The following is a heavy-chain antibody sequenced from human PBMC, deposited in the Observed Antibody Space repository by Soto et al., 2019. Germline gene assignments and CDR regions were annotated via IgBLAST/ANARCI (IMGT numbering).Heavy chain of an antibody. CDR2: ISSSGSYT. D-gene: IGHD1-26*01. V-gene: IGHV3-21*04. Sequence: GGSLRLSCAASGFTFSSYSMNWVRQAPGKGLEWVSCISSSGSYTYYADSVKGRFTISRDNSKNSLYLQMSSLRAEDTAVYYCAKRSGSYFYYDYWGQGTLVTVSS. CDR1: GFTFSSYS. CDR3: AKRSGSYFYYDY. J-gene: IGHJ4*02.